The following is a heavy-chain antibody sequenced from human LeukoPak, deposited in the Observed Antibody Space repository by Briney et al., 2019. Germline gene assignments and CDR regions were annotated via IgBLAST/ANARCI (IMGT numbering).Heavy chain of an antibody. V-gene: IGHV3-7*03. CDR1: GFTFSSYW. D-gene: IGHD3-22*01. Sequence: GGSLRLSCAASGFTFSSYWMSWVRQAPGKGLEWVANIKQDGSEKYYVDSVKGRFTISRDNAKNSLYLQMNSLRAEDTAVYYCARGYYDSSGTGPDYWGQGTLVTVSS. J-gene: IGHJ4*02. CDR3: ARGYYDSSGTGPDY. CDR2: IKQDGSEK.